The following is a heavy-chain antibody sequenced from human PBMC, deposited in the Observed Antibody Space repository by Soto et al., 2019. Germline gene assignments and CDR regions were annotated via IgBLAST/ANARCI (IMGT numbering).Heavy chain of an antibody. D-gene: IGHD3-22*01. CDR3: ARKDNSGYFNWFDP. CDR2: IFPSDSDT. CDR1: GYRFTSYW. V-gene: IGHV5-51*01. J-gene: IGHJ5*02. Sequence: GESLKISCRTSGYRFTSYWIAWVRQMPGKGLEWMGIIFPSDSDTRYSPSFQGQVTISADRSTSTVFLQWASLKASDTAVYFCARKDNSGYFNWFDPWGQGTVVTSP.